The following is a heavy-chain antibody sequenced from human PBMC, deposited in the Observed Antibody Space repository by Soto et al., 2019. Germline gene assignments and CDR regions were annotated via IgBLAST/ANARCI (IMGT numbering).Heavy chain of an antibody. Sequence: QVQAVESGGGVVQSGRSLRLSCEGSGFSLNNYGVHWVRQTPGKGLEWVALIWYDGVRQTYADSVRGRFTISRDSSTNTIYLQMNSLRAEDTANYFCVRENTPPFFDFRGQGTPVTVTS. CDR1: GFSLNNYG. CDR3: VRENTPPFFDF. CDR2: IWYDGVRQ. D-gene: IGHD2-2*02. V-gene: IGHV3-33*01. J-gene: IGHJ4*02.